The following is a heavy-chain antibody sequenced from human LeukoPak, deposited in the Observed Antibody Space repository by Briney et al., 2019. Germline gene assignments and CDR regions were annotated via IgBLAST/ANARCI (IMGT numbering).Heavy chain of an antibody. Sequence: GGSLRLSCAASGFTFSSQGMHWVRQAPGKGLEWVALIWYDGGNKYYADSVKVRFTISRDNSKNTLYLQMNSLRAEDTAVYYCARGYDTSGYYHDYWGQGTLVTVSS. V-gene: IGHV3-33*01. CDR2: IWYDGGNK. D-gene: IGHD3-22*01. CDR1: GFTFSSQG. J-gene: IGHJ4*02. CDR3: ARGYDTSGYYHDY.